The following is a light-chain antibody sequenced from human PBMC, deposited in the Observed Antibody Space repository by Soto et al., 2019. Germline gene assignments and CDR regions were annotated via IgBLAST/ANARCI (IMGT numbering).Light chain of an antibody. CDR2: EVS. V-gene: IGLV2-14*01. Sequence: QSALTQPASVSGSPGQSITISCTGTSSDVGDYNYVSWYQQHPGKAPKLMIYEVSNRPSGVSNRFSGSKSGNTDSLTISGLQAEDEADYYCSSYTSSSTRVFGGGTTLTVL. CDR1: SSDVGDYNY. CDR3: SSYTSSSTRV. J-gene: IGLJ3*02.